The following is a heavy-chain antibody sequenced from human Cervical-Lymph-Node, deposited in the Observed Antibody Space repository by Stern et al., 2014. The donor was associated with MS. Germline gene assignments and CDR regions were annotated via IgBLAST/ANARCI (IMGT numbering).Heavy chain of an antibody. D-gene: IGHD3-9*01. CDR3: ARRYGYFDY. V-gene: IGHV3-30*01. J-gene: IGHJ4*02. Sequence: VQLVESGGGVVQPGRSLRLSCTASGFTFSRYVMQWVRQAPGKGLEWVAAISSYGSNKYYADSVKGRFIISRDNSKNTLYPQMNSLRTEDTAVYYCARRYGYFDYWGQGTLVTVSS. CDR1: GFTFSRYV. CDR2: ISSYGSNK.